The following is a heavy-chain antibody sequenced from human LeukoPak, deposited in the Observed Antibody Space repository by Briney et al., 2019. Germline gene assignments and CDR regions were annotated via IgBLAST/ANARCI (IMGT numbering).Heavy chain of an antibody. V-gene: IGHV3-66*01. CDR1: GFTVSSNY. Sequence: PGGSLRLSCAASGFTVSSNYMSWVRQAPGKGLGGVSVIYSGGSTYYADSVKGRFTLSRDNFKNTLYLQMNCLRAEDTAVYYWAIDGGLDDSGSYYLLALDIWGQGTMVTVSS. CDR3: AIDGGLDDSGSYYLLALDI. J-gene: IGHJ3*02. D-gene: IGHD3-10*01. CDR2: IYSGGST.